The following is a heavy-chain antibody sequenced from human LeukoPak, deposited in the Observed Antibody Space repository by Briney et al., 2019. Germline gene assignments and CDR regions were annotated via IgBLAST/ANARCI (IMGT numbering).Heavy chain of an antibody. CDR1: GGSISSSSYY. CDR2: IYYSGST. CDR3: ARLVVGRQLGGGFDY. Sequence: SETLSLTCTVSGGSISSSSYYWGWVRQPPGKGLEWIGRIYYSGSTYYNPSLESRVTISVDTSKNQFSLKLSSVTAAATAVYYCARLVVGRQLGGGFDYWGQGTLVTVSS. D-gene: IGHD6-6*01. J-gene: IGHJ4*02. V-gene: IGHV4-39*01.